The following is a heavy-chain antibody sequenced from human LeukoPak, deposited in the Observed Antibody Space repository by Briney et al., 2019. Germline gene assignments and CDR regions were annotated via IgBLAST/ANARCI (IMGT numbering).Heavy chain of an antibody. CDR2: TYYRSKWYN. CDR3: ARDRGIMITFGGVIVTHYYYGMDV. J-gene: IGHJ6*02. CDR1: GDSVSSNSAA. Sequence: SQTLSLTCAISGDSVSSNSAAWNWIRQSPSSGLEWPGRTYYRSKWYNDYAVSVKSRITINPDTSKNQFSPQLNSVTPEDTAVYYCARDRGIMITFGGVIVTHYYYGMDVWGQGTTVTVSS. V-gene: IGHV6-1*01. D-gene: IGHD3-16*02.